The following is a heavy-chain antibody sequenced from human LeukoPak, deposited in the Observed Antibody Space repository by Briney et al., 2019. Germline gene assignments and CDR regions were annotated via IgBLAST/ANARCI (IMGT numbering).Heavy chain of an antibody. J-gene: IGHJ3*01. CDR2: IYYSGST. CDR3: ARRDGYNFGGGFDV. D-gene: IGHD5-24*01. V-gene: IGHV4-59*12. Sequence: SETLSLTCTVSGGSISSYYWSWIRQPPGKGLEWTGYIYYSGSTNYNPSLKSRVSISVDTSKNQFSLKLKSVTAEDTAVYYCARRDGYNFGGGFDVWGQGTMVTVSS. CDR1: GGSISSYY.